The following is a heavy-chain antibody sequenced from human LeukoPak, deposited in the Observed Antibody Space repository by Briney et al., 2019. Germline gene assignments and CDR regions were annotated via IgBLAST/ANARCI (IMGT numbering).Heavy chain of an antibody. J-gene: IGHJ4*02. CDR3: ARDKYTGYETFDY. V-gene: IGHV1-2*02. D-gene: IGHD5-12*01. CDR2: INPNNGGT. CDR1: GYTFTGYY. Sequence: GASVKVSCKASGYTFTGYYMHWVRQAPGQGLEWMRWINPNNGGTNYAQKFQGRVTMTRDTSISTAYMELNRLTSDDTAVYYCARDKYTGYETFDYWGQGTPVTVSS.